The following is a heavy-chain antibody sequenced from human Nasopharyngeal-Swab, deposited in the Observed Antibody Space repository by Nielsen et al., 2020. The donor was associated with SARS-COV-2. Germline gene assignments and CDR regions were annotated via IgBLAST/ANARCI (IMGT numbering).Heavy chain of an antibody. V-gene: IGHV3-11*04. CDR3: ARDPDYYGSGSPPGYYGMDV. Sequence: GGSLRLSCAASGFTFSNAWMSWVRQAPGKGLEWVSYISSSGSTIYYADSVKGRFTISRDNAKNSLYLQMNSLRAEDTAVYYCARDPDYYGSGSPPGYYGMDVWGQGTTVTVSS. D-gene: IGHD3-10*01. CDR1: GFTFSNAW. CDR2: ISSSGSTI. J-gene: IGHJ6*02.